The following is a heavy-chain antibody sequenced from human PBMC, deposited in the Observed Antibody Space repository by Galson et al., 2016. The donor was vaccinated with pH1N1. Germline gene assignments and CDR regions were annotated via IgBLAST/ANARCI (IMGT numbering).Heavy chain of an antibody. CDR1: GLTFSSYE. D-gene: IGHD2-15*01. CDR2: ISSGGYYI. Sequence: SLRLSCADSGLTFSSYEMNWVRQAPGKGLEWVAFISSGGYYIQYADSLKGRFTIYRDNAKSSLYLQMNSLRPEDTAVYYCATAPTGPGWFGVDVWGQGTTVIVS. CDR3: ATAPTGPGWFGVDV. J-gene: IGHJ6*02. V-gene: IGHV3-48*03.